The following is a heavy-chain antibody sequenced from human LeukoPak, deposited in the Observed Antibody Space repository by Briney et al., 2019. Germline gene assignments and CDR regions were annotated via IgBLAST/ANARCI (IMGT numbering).Heavy chain of an antibody. CDR2: IYYSGST. CDR1: GGSISSYH. Sequence: SETLSLTCTVSGGSISSYHWSWIRQPPGKGLEWIGYIYYSGSTNYNPSLKSRVTISVDTSKNQFSLKLSSVTAADTAVYYCARDEQRSWFDPWGQGTLVTVSS. J-gene: IGHJ5*02. D-gene: IGHD6-25*01. V-gene: IGHV4-59*12. CDR3: ARDEQRSWFDP.